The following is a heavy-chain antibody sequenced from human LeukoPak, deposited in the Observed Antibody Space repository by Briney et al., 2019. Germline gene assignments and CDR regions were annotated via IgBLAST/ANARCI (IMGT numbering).Heavy chain of an antibody. V-gene: IGHV3-43*01. D-gene: IGHD1-1*01. J-gene: IGHJ4*02. CDR2: STWDGDST. CDR1: GFSFADYT. Sequence: GGSLRLSCAASGFSFADYTMHWVRQTPVKGLEWVSLSTWDGDSTYYADSVKGRFTISRDNSKNSLYPQMNSLRTEDTALYYCAKRGNGDYFDYWGQGTLVTVSS. CDR3: AKRGNGDYFDY.